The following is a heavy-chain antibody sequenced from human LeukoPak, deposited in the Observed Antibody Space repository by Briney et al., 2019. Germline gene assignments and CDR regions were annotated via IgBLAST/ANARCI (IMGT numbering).Heavy chain of an antibody. Sequence: GESLKISCKGSGYSFTSYWIAWVRQMPGKGREWMGLSILGDSDTRYRPSFQGQVTISADKSISTAYLQWSSLKASDTAMYYCARLPRIAGAGSYYYHGVDVWGQGTTVTVSS. D-gene: IGHD6-13*01. CDR2: SILGDSDT. CDR3: ARLPRIAGAGSYYYHGVDV. CDR1: GYSFTSYW. J-gene: IGHJ6*02. V-gene: IGHV5-51*01.